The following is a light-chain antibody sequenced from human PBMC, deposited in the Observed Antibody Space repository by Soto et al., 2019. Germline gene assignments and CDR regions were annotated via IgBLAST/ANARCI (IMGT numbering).Light chain of an antibody. CDR1: QSISSW. CDR2: DAS. J-gene: IGKJ2*01. Sequence: DIQMTQSPSTLSASVGDRVTITCRASQSISSWLAWYQQKPGKAPKLLIYDASSLESGVPSRFRGGGSGTEFTLTISSLQPDDFATYYCQQYNSYSHTFGQGTKLEIK. V-gene: IGKV1-5*01. CDR3: QQYNSYSHT.